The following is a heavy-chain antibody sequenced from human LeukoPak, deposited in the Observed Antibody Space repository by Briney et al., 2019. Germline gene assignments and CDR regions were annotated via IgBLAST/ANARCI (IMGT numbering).Heavy chain of an antibody. Sequence: SGGSLRLSCAASGFTFSNYNMNWVRQAPGKGLEWVANIKTDGSLIYYVDSVKGRFTISRDSAKNSLYLQMNSLRVEDTAVYYCARDLNWETYWGQGTLVSVSS. CDR3: ARDLNWETY. CDR2: IKTDGSLI. CDR1: GFTFSNYN. V-gene: IGHV3-7*01. J-gene: IGHJ4*02. D-gene: IGHD7-27*01.